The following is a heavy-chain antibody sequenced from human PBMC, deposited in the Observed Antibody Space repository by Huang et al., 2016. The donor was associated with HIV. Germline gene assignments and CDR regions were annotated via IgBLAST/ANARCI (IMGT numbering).Heavy chain of an antibody. CDR2: IRSDGSNE. CDR1: GFIFDNFG. CDR3: ARAVDGFNSKGFYMDV. V-gene: IGHV3-30*02. D-gene: IGHD5-12*01. Sequence: QVQLVESGGGVVQPGGSLRLSCGASGFIFDNFGMRWVRQAPGKVLEWVAVIRSDGSNEYNGESVKGRFSISRDNFENMVYLQMNSLGDGDTAIYYCARAVDGFNSKGFYMDVWGKGTAVIVSS. J-gene: IGHJ6*03.